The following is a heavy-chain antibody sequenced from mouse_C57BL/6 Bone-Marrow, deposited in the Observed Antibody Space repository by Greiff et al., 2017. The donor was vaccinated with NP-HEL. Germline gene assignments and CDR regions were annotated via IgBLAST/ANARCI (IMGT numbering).Heavy chain of an antibody. J-gene: IGHJ2*01. CDR2: INPGSGGT. V-gene: IGHV1-54*01. Sequence: SGAELVRPGTSVKVSCKASGYAFTNYLIEWVKQRPGQGLEWIGVINPGSGGTNYNEKFKGKATLTADKSSSTAYMQLSSLTSEDSAVYFCASITTVLDYWGQGTTLTVSS. D-gene: IGHD1-1*01. CDR3: ASITTVLDY. CDR1: GYAFTNYL.